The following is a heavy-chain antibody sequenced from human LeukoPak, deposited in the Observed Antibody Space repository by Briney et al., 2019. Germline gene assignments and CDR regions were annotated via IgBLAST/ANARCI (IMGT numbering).Heavy chain of an antibody. V-gene: IGHV3-21*01. J-gene: IGHJ4*02. CDR1: GFTFSSYS. D-gene: IGHD6-19*01. CDR2: ISSSSSYI. Sequence: GGSLRLPCAASGFTFSSYSMNWVRQAPGKGLEWVSSISSSSSYIYYADSVKGRFTISRDNAKNSLYLQMNSLRAEDTAVYYCARDSSGWPPADYWGQGTLVTVSS. CDR3: ARDSSGWPPADY.